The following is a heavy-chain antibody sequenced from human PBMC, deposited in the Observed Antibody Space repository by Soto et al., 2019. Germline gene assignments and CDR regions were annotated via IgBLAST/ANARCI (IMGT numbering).Heavy chain of an antibody. J-gene: IGHJ3*02. CDR2: IIPIFGTA. CDR3: ARVLGYASSWWRHSAFDI. D-gene: IGHD6-13*01. CDR1: GATFSSYA. Sequence: SVKVSCKAPGATFSSYAISWVRQAPGQGLEWMGGIIPIFGTANYAQKFQGRVTITADKSTSTAYMELSSLTSDDTAVYYCARVLGYASSWWRHSAFDIWGQGTMVTVSS. V-gene: IGHV1-69*06.